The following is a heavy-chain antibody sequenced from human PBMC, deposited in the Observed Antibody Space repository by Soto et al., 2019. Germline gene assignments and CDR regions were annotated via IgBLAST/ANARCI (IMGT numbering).Heavy chain of an antibody. D-gene: IGHD3-3*01. Sequence: QVQLQESGPGLVKPSETLSLTCTVSGGSISSYCWSWIRQPPGKGLEWIGYIYYSGSTNYNPSLRSRVTISVDTSKNQFSLKLSSVSAADTAVYYCARVLFGRANWFDPWGQGTLVTVSS. J-gene: IGHJ5*02. V-gene: IGHV4-59*01. CDR2: IYYSGST. CDR1: GGSISSYC. CDR3: ARVLFGRANWFDP.